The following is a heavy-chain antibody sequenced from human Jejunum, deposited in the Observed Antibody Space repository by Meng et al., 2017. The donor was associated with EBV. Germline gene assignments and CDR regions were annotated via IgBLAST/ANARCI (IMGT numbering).Heavy chain of an antibody. CDR1: GCSFNTYA. D-gene: IGHD3-16*01. J-gene: IGHJ5*02. V-gene: IGHV3-23*04. CDR3: AKDIRGYLDSGNYGWVDP. Sequence: EVQLVESGGDLVQPGGSLRLSWASSGCSFNTYAMTWVRQAPGKGLEWVSSISGSGGNTYDADSVKGRFTISRDNSKNTLYLQMNSLRAEDTAVYYCAKDIRGYLDSGNYGWVDPCGQGTLVTVSS. CDR2: ISGSGGNT.